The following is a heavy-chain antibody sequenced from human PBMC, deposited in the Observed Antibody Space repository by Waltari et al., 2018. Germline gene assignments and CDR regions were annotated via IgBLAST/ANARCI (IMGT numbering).Heavy chain of an antibody. CDR3: ARDYAIAQPYYFDY. D-gene: IGHD2-21*01. J-gene: IGHJ4*02. V-gene: IGHV1-69*08. CDR2: SIPIFGTA. CDR1: GGTFSSYA. Sequence: QVQLVQSGAEVKKPGSSVKVSCKASGGTFSSYAISWVRQAPGQGLDWMGRSIPIFGTANYAQKFQGRVTITADKSTSTAYMELSSLRSEDTAVYYCARDYAIAQPYYFDYWGQGTLVTVSS.